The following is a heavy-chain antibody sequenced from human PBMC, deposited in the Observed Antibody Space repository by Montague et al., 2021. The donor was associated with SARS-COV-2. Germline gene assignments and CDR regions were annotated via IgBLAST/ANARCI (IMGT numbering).Heavy chain of an antibody. Sequence: TLSLTCTVSGGSMSDHCRAWIRQPPGKGLEWLAYIYYSGGINSNASLKSRVSMSVDTSKNQFSLKLTSVTAADTAVYYCARAVSVRRAVNWSDPWGQGTLVTVSS. V-gene: IGHV4-59*11. CDR2: IYYSGGI. CDR3: ARAVSVRRAVNWSDP. CDR1: GGSMSDHC. J-gene: IGHJ5*02. D-gene: IGHD3-10*01.